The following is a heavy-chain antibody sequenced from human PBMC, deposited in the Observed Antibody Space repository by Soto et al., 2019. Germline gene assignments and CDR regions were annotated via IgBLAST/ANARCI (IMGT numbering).Heavy chain of an antibody. D-gene: IGHD5-12*01. CDR3: ARETWTRTGPQNFFDY. V-gene: IGHV1-18*01. CDR2: ISPNSGVT. CDR1: GYTFTSYG. J-gene: IGHJ4*02. Sequence: QVQLVQSEGEVRQPGASVKVSCRASGYTFTSYGIIWVRQAPGQGLEWMGYISPNSGVTRYAQNLQGRVTLTTDTSTTTAYMELRSLSSDETAVYYCARETWTRTGPQNFFDYWGLGALVTVSS.